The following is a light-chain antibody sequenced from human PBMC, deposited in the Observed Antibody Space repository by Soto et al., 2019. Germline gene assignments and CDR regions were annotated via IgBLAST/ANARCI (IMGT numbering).Light chain of an antibody. Sequence: EIVLTQSPGTLSLSPGEIATLSCRASQSVSSSYLAWYQQKPGQAPRLLIYGASSRATGIPDRFSGSGSGKDFTLTISRLEPEDFAVYYCQQYGSSPFTFGGGTKVEIK. CDR1: QSVSSSY. J-gene: IGKJ4*01. CDR2: GAS. CDR3: QQYGSSPFT. V-gene: IGKV3-20*01.